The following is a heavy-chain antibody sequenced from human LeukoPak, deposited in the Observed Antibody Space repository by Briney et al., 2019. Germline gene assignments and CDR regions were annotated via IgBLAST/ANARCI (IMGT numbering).Heavy chain of an antibody. J-gene: IGHJ4*02. CDR1: GFTFSSYW. D-gene: IGHD6-19*01. Sequence: SGGSLRLSCAASGFTFSSYWMNWVRQAPGKGLEWVANIKQDGSETYYVHSVEGRFTISRDNAKNSLYLQMNSLRAEDTAVYYCAKGRSGWPRVYFDYWGQGTLVTVSS. V-gene: IGHV3-7*03. CDR2: IKQDGSET. CDR3: AKGRSGWPRVYFDY.